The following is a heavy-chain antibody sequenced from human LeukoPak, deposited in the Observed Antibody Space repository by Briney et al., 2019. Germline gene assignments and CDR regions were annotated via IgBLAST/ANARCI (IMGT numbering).Heavy chain of an antibody. CDR3: TSQIRWLQLDY. V-gene: IGHV3-73*01. D-gene: IGHD5-24*01. J-gene: IGHJ4*02. CDR2: IKSKANSYAT. Sequence: PGGSLRLSCAASGFTFSGSAMHWVRQASGKGLEWVGRIKSKANSYATAYAASVKGRFTISRDDSKNTAYLQMNSLKTEDTAVYYCTSQIRWLQLDYWGQGTLVTVSS. CDR1: GFTFSGSA.